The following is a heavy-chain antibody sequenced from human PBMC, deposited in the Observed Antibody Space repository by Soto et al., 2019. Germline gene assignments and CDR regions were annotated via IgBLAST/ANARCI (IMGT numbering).Heavy chain of an antibody. Sequence: PSETLSLTCTVSGGSINSGGYYWSWIRQHPGKGLEWIGHIYHSGSTLYNPSLKSRVTMTVDTSKNQFYLRVYSVTAADTAVYYCARGASLFDFWGQGALVTVS. J-gene: IGHJ4*02. CDR2: IYHSGST. CDR3: ARGASLFDF. CDR1: GGSINSGGYY. D-gene: IGHD6-6*01. V-gene: IGHV4-31*03.